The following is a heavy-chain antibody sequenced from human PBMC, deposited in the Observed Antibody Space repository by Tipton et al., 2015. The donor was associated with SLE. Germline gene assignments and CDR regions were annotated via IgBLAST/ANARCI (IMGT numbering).Heavy chain of an antibody. D-gene: IGHD5-12*01. CDR2: VYYRGST. Sequence: TLSLTCTVSGGSISSYYWSWIRQPPGKGLEWVGSVYYRGSTYYNSSLKSRVSTSIDTSKNQFSLELTSVTAADTAVYYCASRSGYDSGPAVAKGEFDYWGQGTLVTVSS. J-gene: IGHJ4*02. CDR3: ASRSGYDSGPAVAKGEFDY. V-gene: IGHV4-59*12. CDR1: GGSISSYY.